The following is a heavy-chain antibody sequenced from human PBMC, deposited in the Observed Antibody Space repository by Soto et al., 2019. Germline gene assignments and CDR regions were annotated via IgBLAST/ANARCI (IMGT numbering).Heavy chain of an antibody. CDR3: LKESSPGGLDY. V-gene: IGHV3-9*01. J-gene: IGHJ4*02. D-gene: IGHD3-16*01. CDR1: GSTFDDYA. Sequence: EVQLVESGGGLVQPGTSLRLSCVASGSTFDDYAMHWIRQAPGKGPEWVSGIYGNSKRIDHAESVKGRFTTSRDNAKSSLYLQMKEMRKDDTALSYCLKESSPGGLDYWGQGTLVTVSS. CDR2: IYGNSKRI.